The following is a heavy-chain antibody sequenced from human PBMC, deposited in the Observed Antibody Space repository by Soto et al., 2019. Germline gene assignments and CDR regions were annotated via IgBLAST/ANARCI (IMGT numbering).Heavy chain of an antibody. CDR3: ARGITIFGVVGNWFDP. D-gene: IGHD3-3*01. J-gene: IGHJ5*02. CDR2: ISAYNGNT. V-gene: IGHV1-18*04. CDR1: AYTFTSYV. Sequence: ASVKVSCKASAYTFTSYVIRWVLQAPGQGLEWMGGISAYNGNTNYAQKLQGRVTMTTDTSTSTAYMELRSLRSDDTAVYYCARGITIFGVVGNWFDPWGQGTLVTVSS.